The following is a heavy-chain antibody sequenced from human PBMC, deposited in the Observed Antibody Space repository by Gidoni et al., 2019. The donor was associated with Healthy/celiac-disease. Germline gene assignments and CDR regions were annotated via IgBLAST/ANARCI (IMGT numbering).Heavy chain of an antibody. CDR1: GFTLSSYS. Sequence: EVQLVESGGGLVKPGGSLRLSCAAPGFTLSSYSMNWVRQAPGKGLEGVSSMSSSSSYIYYADSVKGRFTISRDNAKNSLYLQMNSLRAEDTAVYYCAREDPVRFLEWLNSWYFDLWGRGTLVTVSS. CDR2: MSSSSSYI. CDR3: AREDPVRFLEWLNSWYFDL. J-gene: IGHJ2*01. V-gene: IGHV3-21*01. D-gene: IGHD3-3*01.